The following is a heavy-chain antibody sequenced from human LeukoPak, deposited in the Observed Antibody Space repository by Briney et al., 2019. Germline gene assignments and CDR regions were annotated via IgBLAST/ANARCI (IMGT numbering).Heavy chain of an antibody. V-gene: IGHV3-53*04. CDR2: IYSGGSA. CDR1: GFTVSSNY. Sequence: GGSLRLSCAASGFTVSSNYMSWVRQAPGKGLEWVSVIYSGGSAYYADSVKGRFTISRHNSKNTLCLQMNSLRAEDTAVYYCARATENYYDILTGYYYSHGMDVWGQGTTVTVSS. CDR3: ARATENYYDILTGYYYSHGMDV. D-gene: IGHD3-9*01. J-gene: IGHJ6*02.